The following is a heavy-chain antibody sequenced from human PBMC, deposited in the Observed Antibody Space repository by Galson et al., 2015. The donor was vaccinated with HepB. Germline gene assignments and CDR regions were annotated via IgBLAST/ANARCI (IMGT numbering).Heavy chain of an antibody. CDR2: IIPIFGTA. CDR1: GCTFSSYA. CDR3: ARDVVEVGAAGYY. D-gene: IGHD3-3*01. Sequence: SVKVSCKASGCTFSSYAISWVRQAPGQGLEWMGGIIPIFGTANYAQKFQGRVTITADESTSTAYMELSSLRSEDAAVYYCARDVVEVGAAGYYWGQTSLVTVSP. J-gene: IGHJ4*02. V-gene: IGHV1-69*13.